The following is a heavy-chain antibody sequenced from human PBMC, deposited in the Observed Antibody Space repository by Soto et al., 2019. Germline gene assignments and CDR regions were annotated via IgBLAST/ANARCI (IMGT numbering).Heavy chain of an antibody. Sequence: QVQLVQSGAEVKKPGSSVKVSCKASGGTFSSYAISWVRQAPGQGLEWMGGIIPIFGTANYAQKFQGRVTITADESTSTAYMELSSLRSEDTAVYYCARDRRAYDYVWGSYRFNWFDPWGQGTLVTVSS. CDR1: GGTFSSYA. CDR2: IIPIFGTA. V-gene: IGHV1-69*01. D-gene: IGHD3-16*02. CDR3: ARDRRAYDYVWGSYRFNWFDP. J-gene: IGHJ5*02.